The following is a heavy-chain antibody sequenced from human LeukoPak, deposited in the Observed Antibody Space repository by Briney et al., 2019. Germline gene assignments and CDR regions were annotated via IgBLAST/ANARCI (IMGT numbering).Heavy chain of an antibody. CDR1: GFTFSSYG. Sequence: GGSLRLSCAASGFTFSSYGMHWVRQAPGKGLEWVAVISYDGSNKYYADSVKGRFTISRDNSKNTLYLQMNSLRAEDTAVYYCAKESIAVAGTWGDYWGQGTLVTVSS. V-gene: IGHV3-30*18. CDR2: ISYDGSNK. D-gene: IGHD6-19*01. CDR3: AKESIAVAGTWGDY. J-gene: IGHJ4*02.